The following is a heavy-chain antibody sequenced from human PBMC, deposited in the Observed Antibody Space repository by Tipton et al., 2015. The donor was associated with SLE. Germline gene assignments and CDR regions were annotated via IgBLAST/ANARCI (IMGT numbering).Heavy chain of an antibody. CDR1: GYSISSGYY. D-gene: IGHD4-17*01. CDR2: IYHSGST. CDR3: AREDYGDYGGYYYYYGMDV. Sequence: TLSLTRAVSGYSISSGYYWGWIRQPPGKGLEWIGSIYHSGSTYYNPSLKSRVTISVDTSKNQFSLKLSSVTAADTAVYYCAREDYGDYGGYYYYYGMDVWGQGTTVTVSS. J-gene: IGHJ6*02. V-gene: IGHV4-38-2*02.